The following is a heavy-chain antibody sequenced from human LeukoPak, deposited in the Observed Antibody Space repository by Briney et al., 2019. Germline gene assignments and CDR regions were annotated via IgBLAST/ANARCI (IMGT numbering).Heavy chain of an antibody. V-gene: IGHV4-39*07. Sequence: GTLRLSCAASGFTFSSYGMSWVRQAPGKGLEWIGSIYYSGSTYYNPSLKSRVTISVDTSKNQFSLKLSSVTAADTAVYYCARDLEYSSSWYEDGGLDYWGQGTLVTVSS. CDR1: GFTFSSYG. CDR2: IYYSGST. CDR3: ARDLEYSSSWYEDGGLDY. J-gene: IGHJ4*02. D-gene: IGHD6-13*01.